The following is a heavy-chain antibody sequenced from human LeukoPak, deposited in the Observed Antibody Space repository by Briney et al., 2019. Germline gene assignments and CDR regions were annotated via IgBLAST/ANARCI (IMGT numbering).Heavy chain of an antibody. D-gene: IGHD2-2*01. Sequence: SETLSLTCAVSGYSISSGYYWGWIRQPPGKGLEWIGSIYHGGSTYYNPSLKSRVTISVDTSKNQFSLKLSSVTAADTAVYYCASLSFVVVPAAVFDYWGQGTLVTVSS. J-gene: IGHJ4*02. V-gene: IGHV4-38-2*01. CDR1: GYSISSGYY. CDR2: IYHGGST. CDR3: ASLSFVVVPAAVFDY.